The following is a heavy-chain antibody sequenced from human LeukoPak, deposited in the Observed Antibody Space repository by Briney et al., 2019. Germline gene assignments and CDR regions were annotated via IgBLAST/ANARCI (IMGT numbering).Heavy chain of an antibody. CDR2: ISSGSKYI. CDR1: GFTFSSYS. CDR3: ARALSYSYGSMDF. Sequence: PGGSLRLSCAASGFTFSSYSMNWVRQAPGKGLEWVSSISSGSKYIYNADSVKGRFTISRDNARNSLYLQTNSLRAEDTAVYYCARALSYSYGSMDFWGQGTLVIVSS. J-gene: IGHJ4*02. D-gene: IGHD5-18*01. V-gene: IGHV3-21*01.